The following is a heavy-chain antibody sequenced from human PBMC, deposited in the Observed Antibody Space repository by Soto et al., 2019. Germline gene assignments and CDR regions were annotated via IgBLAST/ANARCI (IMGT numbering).Heavy chain of an antibody. V-gene: IGHV1-69*06. D-gene: IGHD2-8*01. CDR3: AKSRVGVSGGLVDV. Sequence: QVQLVQSGAEVKKPGSSVKVSCKASGDTLSKYGVSWVRQAPGQGLEWMGGITPIFGTPTYAQRFQGRVTITADKSTSTSHLELTSLRSDDTAVYYCAKSRVGVSGGLVDVWGQGTTVTVSS. J-gene: IGHJ6*02. CDR2: ITPIFGTP. CDR1: GDTLSKYG.